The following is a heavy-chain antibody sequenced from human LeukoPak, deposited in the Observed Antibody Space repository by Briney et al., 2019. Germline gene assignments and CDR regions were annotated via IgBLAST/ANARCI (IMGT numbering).Heavy chain of an antibody. D-gene: IGHD6-13*01. CDR2: IKQDGSEK. J-gene: IGHJ6*03. V-gene: IGHV3-7*01. CDR1: GFTFSSYG. CDR3: ARVRSGSSYYYYYMDV. Sequence: GGSLRLSCAASGFTFSSYGMHWVRQAPGKGLEWVANIKQDGSEKYFVGSVKGRITISRDNAKNSLYLQMISLRADDTAVYYCARVRSGSSYYYYYMDVWGKGTTVTVSS.